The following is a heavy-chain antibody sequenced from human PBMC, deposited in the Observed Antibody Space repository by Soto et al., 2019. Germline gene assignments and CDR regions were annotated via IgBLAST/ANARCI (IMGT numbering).Heavy chain of an antibody. D-gene: IGHD3-16*01. CDR3: ARGNVPPPGGGTEPLDI. J-gene: IGHJ3*02. CDR2: INPNGGST. Sequence: QVQLVQSGAEVKKPGASVKISCEASGYSFTSQYVHWVRQAPGQGLEWMGIINPNGGSTTYAQKFPGRGPLTRGTSPSTVYLGVSNPNSEDPALFYLARGNVPPPGGGTEPLDIWGQGTMVTVAS. CDR1: GYSFTSQY. V-gene: IGHV1-46*03.